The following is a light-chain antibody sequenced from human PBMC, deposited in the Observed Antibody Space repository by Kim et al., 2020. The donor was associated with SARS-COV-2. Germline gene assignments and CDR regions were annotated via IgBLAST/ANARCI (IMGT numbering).Light chain of an antibody. CDR1: QTVNHW. CDR3: QQYDGFPVT. Sequence: ASVGDRVTITCRASQTVNHWLAWYQQKAGRAPKLLIYEASSLQTGVSSRFSGSGSGTEFTLTISSLQPNDSATYYCQQYDGFPVTFGQGTKVDIK. V-gene: IGKV1-5*03. CDR2: EAS. J-gene: IGKJ1*01.